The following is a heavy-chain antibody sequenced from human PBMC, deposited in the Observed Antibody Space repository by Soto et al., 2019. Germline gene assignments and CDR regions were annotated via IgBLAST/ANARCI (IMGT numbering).Heavy chain of an antibody. V-gene: IGHV1-58*01. Sequence: SVKVSCKASGFTFTSSAVQWVRQARGQRLEWIGWIVVGSGNTNYAQKFQERVTITRDMSTSTAYMELSSLRAEDTAVYYCAKEADSYGLNYFDYWGQGTLVTVSS. J-gene: IGHJ4*02. CDR2: IVVGSGNT. D-gene: IGHD5-18*01. CDR3: AKEADSYGLNYFDY. CDR1: GFTFTSSA.